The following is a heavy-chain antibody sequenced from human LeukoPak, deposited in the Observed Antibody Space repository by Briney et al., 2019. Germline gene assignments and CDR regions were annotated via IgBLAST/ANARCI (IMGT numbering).Heavy chain of an antibody. Sequence: PSETLSLTCTVSGGSISSYYWSWIRQPPGKGLEWIGYIYYSGSTNYNPSLKSRVTISVDTSKNQFSLKLSSVTAADTAVYYCASQTYYYGSGSVGFFDPCGQGTLVTVSS. CDR3: ASQTYYYGSGSVGFFDP. D-gene: IGHD3-10*01. CDR2: IYYSGST. J-gene: IGHJ5*02. CDR1: GGSISSYY. V-gene: IGHV4-59*01.